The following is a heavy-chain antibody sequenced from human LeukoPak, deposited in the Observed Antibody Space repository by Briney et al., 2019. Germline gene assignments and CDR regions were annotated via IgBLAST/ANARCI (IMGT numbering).Heavy chain of an antibody. Sequence: PGGSLRLSCAASGFTFSSYAMHWVRQAPGKGLEWLAVISYDGSNKYYADSVKGRFTISRDNSKNTLYLQMNSLRAEDTAVYYCAAGGRTNWFDPWGQGTLVTVSS. J-gene: IGHJ5*02. CDR1: GFTFSSYA. D-gene: IGHD2-8*01. V-gene: IGHV3-30*04. CDR3: AAGGRTNWFDP. CDR2: ISYDGSNK.